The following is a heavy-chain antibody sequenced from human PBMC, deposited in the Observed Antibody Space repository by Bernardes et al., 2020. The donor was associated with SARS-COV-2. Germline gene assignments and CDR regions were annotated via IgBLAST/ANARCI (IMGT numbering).Heavy chain of an antibody. CDR1: GGSITTNTYY. CDR3: ARTNSIAPFYTMDV. J-gene: IGHJ6*02. CDR2: IYYSGST. D-gene: IGHD7-27*01. Sequence: SETLSLTCTVSGGSITTNTYYWGWIRQPKGKGLEWLGNIYYSGSTYYSPSLKSRVIISVDTSKNQFSLKLNSVTAADTALYYCARTNSIAPFYTMDVWGQGTTVTGSS. V-gene: IGHV4-39*01.